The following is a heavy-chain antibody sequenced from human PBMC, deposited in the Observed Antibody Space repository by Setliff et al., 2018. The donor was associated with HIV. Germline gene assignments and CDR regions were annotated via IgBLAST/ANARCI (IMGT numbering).Heavy chain of an antibody. Sequence: GGSLRLSCAASGFTSSDYWMHWIRQAPGEGLVWVSRIRGDGTHTDYADSVRGRFTMSRDNAKNTVYLQMNSLKIEDTAVYYCVRRGGAAAGGPHNWFDPWGQGTLVTVSS. CDR3: VRRGGAAAGGPHNWFDP. D-gene: IGHD6-13*01. J-gene: IGHJ5*02. CDR1: GFTSSDYW. V-gene: IGHV3-74*01. CDR2: IRGDGTHT.